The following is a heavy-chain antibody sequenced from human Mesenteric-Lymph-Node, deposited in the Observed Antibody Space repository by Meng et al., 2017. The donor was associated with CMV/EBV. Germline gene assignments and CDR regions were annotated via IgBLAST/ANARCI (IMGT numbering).Heavy chain of an antibody. CDR2: INPNSGGT. J-gene: IGHJ4*02. V-gene: IGHV1-2*02. CDR1: GYTFTGYY. CDR3: APATSGSCVDY. Sequence: ASVKVSCKASGYTFTGYYMHWVRQAPGQGLEWMGWINPNSGGTNYVQKFQGRVTMTRDTSISTAYMELSRLRSDDTAVYYCAPATSGSCVDYWGQGTLVTVSS. D-gene: IGHD1-26*01.